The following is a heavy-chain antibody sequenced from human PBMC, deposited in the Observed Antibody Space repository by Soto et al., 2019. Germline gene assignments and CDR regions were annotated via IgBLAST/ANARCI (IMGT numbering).Heavy chain of an antibody. Sequence: SETLSLTCTVSGGSISSGGYYWSWIRQHPGKGLEWIGYIYYSGGTNYNPSLKSRVTISVDTSKNQFSLKLSSVTAADTAVYYCARVTIFSSWYDRGKNGMDVWGQGTTVTVSS. J-gene: IGHJ6*02. V-gene: IGHV4-61*08. CDR3: ARVTIFSSWYDRGKNGMDV. CDR2: IYYSGGT. D-gene: IGHD6-13*01. CDR1: GGSISSGGYY.